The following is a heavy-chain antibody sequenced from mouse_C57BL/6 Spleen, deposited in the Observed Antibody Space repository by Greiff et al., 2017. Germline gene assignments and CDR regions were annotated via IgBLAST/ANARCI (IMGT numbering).Heavy chain of an antibody. D-gene: IGHD2-4*01. V-gene: IGHV1-80*01. J-gene: IGHJ2*01. CDR2: IYPGDGDT. CDR1: GYAFSSYW. CDR3: AVYYDYDEGYFDY. Sequence: QVQLQQSGAELVKPGASVKISCKASGYAFSSYWMNWVKQRPGTGLEWIGQIYPGDGDTNYNGKFKGKATLTADKSSSTAYMQLSSLTSEDSAVYFCAVYYDYDEGYFDYWGQGTTLTVSS.